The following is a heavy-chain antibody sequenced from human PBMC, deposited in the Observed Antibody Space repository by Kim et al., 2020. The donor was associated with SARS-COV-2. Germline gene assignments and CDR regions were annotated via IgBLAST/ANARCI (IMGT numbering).Heavy chain of an antibody. CDR1: GGTFSSYA. J-gene: IGHJ5*02. Sequence: SVKVSCKASGGTFSSYAISWVRQAPGQGLEWMGGIIPIFGTANYAQKFQGRVTITADESTSTAYMELSSLRSEDTAVYYCARDRAGTEFTGWFDPWGQGTLVTVSS. V-gene: IGHV1-69*13. CDR2: IIPIFGTA. CDR3: ARDRAGTEFTGWFDP. D-gene: IGHD1-1*01.